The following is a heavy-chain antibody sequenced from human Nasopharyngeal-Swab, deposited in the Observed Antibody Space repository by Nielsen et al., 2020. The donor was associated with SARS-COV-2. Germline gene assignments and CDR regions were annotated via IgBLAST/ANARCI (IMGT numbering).Heavy chain of an antibody. CDR2: IWYDGSDK. D-gene: IGHD3-10*01. CDR3: ARVRYGSGSYFDY. CDR1: GFTFSSYG. V-gene: IGHV3-33*01. Sequence: VVSLRLSCAASGFTFSSYGMHWVRQAPGKGLEWVAVIWYDGSDKYYGDSVKGRCTISRDNSKNTLYLQVNSLRAEDTAVYYCARVRYGSGSYFDYWGQGTLVTVSS. J-gene: IGHJ4*02.